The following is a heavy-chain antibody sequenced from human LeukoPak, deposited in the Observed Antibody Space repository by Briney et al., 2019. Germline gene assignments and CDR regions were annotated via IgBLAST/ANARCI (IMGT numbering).Heavy chain of an antibody. CDR1: GGSISSYY. CDR3: ARENSLAEDV. V-gene: IGHV4-4*07. J-gene: IGHJ6*04. Sequence: SETLSLACTVSGGSISSYYWSWIRQPAGKGLEWIGRIYTSGSTNYNPSLKSRVTISADTSKNQFSLKLSSVTAADTAVYYCARENSLAEDVWGKGITVTVSS. D-gene: IGHD2/OR15-2a*01. CDR2: IYTSGST.